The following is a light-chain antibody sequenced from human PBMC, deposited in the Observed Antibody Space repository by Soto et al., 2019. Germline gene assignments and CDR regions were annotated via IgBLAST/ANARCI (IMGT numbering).Light chain of an antibody. CDR1: QDISTY. CDR2: AAS. CDR3: QQTYSTTWT. J-gene: IGKJ1*01. V-gene: IGKV1-39*01. Sequence: DIHMTQSPSSLTPSVGDRVTITCRASQDISTYLNWYQQKPGKAPKLLIYAASSLQSGVPSRFSGSGSETDFTLTISSLQPEDFATYSCQQTYSTTWTFGQGTKVEIK.